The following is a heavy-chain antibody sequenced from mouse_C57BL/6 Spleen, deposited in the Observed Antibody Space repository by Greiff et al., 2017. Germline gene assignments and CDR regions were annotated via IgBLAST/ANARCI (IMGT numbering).Heavy chain of an antibody. J-gene: IGHJ4*01. CDR2: FNPGNGGT. V-gene: IGHV1-53*01. Sequence: QVQLKPPGTELVKPGASVKLSCKASGYTFTSYWMHWVKQRPGQGLEWIGNFNPGNGGTTYNEKFKGKATLTVDKYSSTAYKQLSSLTSEESAGYYCAREWGYTYAMDYWGPGTSGTVSS. CDR3: AREWGYTYAMDY. D-gene: IGHD2-2*01. CDR1: GYTFTSYW.